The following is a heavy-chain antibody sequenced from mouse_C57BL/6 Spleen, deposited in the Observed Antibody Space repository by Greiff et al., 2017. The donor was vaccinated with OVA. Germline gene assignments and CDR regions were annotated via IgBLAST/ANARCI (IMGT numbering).Heavy chain of an antibody. J-gene: IGHJ4*01. D-gene: IGHD2-4*01. Sequence: EVKLQESGPGLVKPSQSLSLTCSVTGYSITSGYYWNWIRQFPGNKLEWMGYISYDGSNNYNPSLKNRISITRDTSKNQFFLKLNSVTTEDAATYYCAHYDYDHYAMDYWGQGTSVTVSS. V-gene: IGHV3-6*01. CDR1: GYSITSGYY. CDR2: ISYDGSN. CDR3: AHYDYDHYAMDY.